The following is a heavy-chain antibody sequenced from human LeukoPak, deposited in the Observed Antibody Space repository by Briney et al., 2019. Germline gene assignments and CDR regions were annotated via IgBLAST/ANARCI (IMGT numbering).Heavy chain of an antibody. CDR3: VRSLAGRDDY. V-gene: IGHV3-74*01. D-gene: IGHD6-19*01. CDR2: INTDGSST. Sequence: GGSLRLSCEASGFTFSVYAMTWVRQAPGKGLVWVSRINTDGSSTQYADSEKGRFTISRDNAKNTLYLQMNNLRPEDTAVYYCVRSLAGRDDYWGQGTLVTVSS. CDR1: GFTFSVYA. J-gene: IGHJ4*02.